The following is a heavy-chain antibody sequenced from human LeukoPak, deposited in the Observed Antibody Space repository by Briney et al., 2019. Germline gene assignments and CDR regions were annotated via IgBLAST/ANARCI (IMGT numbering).Heavy chain of an antibody. CDR1: GYTFTGYY. J-gene: IGHJ4*02. V-gene: IGHV1-2*02. Sequence: ASVKVSCKASGYTFTGYYMRWVRQAPGQGLEWMGWINPNSGGTNYAQKFQGRVTMTRDTSISTAYMEVSRLTSDDTAVYYCARDDYGDLQYFESWGQGTLVTVSS. CDR3: ARDDYGDLQYFES. D-gene: IGHD4-17*01. CDR2: INPNSGGT.